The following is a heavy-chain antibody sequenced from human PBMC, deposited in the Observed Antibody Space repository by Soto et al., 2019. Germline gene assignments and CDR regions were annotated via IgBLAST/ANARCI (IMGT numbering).Heavy chain of an antibody. J-gene: IGHJ6*02. CDR3: ARAGSHGGMDV. V-gene: IGHV3-7*01. Sequence: EVQVAEAGGGLIQPGGSLRLSCAVSGFSINTYWMNWVRQAPGKGLEWVANIKGDGNEKNYVDPVRGRFTISRDNAGNSLYLDIHSLTVEDTAVYYSARAGSHGGMDVWGQGTTVTV. CDR1: GFSINTYW. CDR2: IKGDGNEK.